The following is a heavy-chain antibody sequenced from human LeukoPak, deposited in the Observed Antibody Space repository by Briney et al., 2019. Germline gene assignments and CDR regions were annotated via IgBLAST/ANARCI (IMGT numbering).Heavy chain of an antibody. CDR2: IYYSGST. V-gene: IGHV4-39*01. Sequence: SETLSLTRTVSGGSISSGGYYWGWIRQPPGKGLEWIGSIYYSGSTYYNPSLKSRVTISVDTSKNQFSLKLSSVTAADTAVYYCARHPYSYGQPFDYWGQGTLVTVSS. D-gene: IGHD5-18*01. CDR1: GGSISSGGYY. J-gene: IGHJ4*02. CDR3: ARHPYSYGQPFDY.